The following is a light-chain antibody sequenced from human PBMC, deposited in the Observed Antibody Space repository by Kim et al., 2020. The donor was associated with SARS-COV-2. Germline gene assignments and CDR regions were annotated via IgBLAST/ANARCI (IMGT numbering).Light chain of an antibody. CDR3: QQYNDYPLT. Sequence: DIQMTQSPSTLSASVGDRVTITCRASQSISNWLAWYQQKPGKAPKLLIHKASTLQTGVPSRFSGTTSGTEFSLIISSLQPDDFATYYCQQYNDYPLTFGWGTKVDIK. CDR1: QSISNW. V-gene: IGKV1-5*03. CDR2: KAS. J-gene: IGKJ4*01.